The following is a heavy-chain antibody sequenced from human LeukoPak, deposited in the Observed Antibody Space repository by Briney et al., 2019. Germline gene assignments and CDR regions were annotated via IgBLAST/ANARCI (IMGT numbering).Heavy chain of an antibody. J-gene: IGHJ3*02. CDR2: ISGSGGST. V-gene: IGHV3-23*01. Sequence: TGGSLRLSCAASGFTFSSYAMSWVRQAPGKGLEWVPAISGSGGSTYYADSVKGRFTISRDNSKNTLYLQMNSLRAEDTAVYYCARDGLELSADAFDIWGQGTMVTVSS. CDR3: ARDGLELSADAFDI. D-gene: IGHD1-7*01. CDR1: GFTFSSYA.